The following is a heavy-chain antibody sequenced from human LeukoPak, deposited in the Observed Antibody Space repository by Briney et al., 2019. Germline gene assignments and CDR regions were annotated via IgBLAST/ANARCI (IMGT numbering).Heavy chain of an antibody. CDR1: GYTFTGYY. D-gene: IGHD4-17*01. CDR3: ARAYSTVTTTDY. Sequence: GASVKVSCKASGYTFTGYYMHWVRQAPGQGLEWMGIINPSGGSTSYAQKFQGRVTMTRDTSTSTVYMELSSLRSEDTAVYYCARAYSTVTTTDYWGQGTLVTVSS. CDR2: INPSGGST. J-gene: IGHJ4*02. V-gene: IGHV1-46*01.